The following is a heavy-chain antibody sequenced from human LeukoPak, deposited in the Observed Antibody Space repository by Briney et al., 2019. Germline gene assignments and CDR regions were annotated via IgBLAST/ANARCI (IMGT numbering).Heavy chain of an antibody. CDR3: ARAETTVVPPPADY. V-gene: IGHV5-51*01. J-gene: IGHJ4*02. D-gene: IGHD4-23*01. CDR2: IYPGDSDT. Sequence: GASLQISCKGSGYSFTSYWIGWVRQLPGKGLEWMGIIYPGDSDTRYSPSFQGQVTISADKSISTAYLQWSSLTASDTAMYYCARAETTVVPPPADYWGQGTLVTVSS. CDR1: GYSFTSYW.